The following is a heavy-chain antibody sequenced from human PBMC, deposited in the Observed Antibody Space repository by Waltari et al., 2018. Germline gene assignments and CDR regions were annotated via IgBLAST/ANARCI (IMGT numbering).Heavy chain of an antibody. Sequence: QMQLVQSGPEVKKPGTSVKVSCKASGFTFTSSAVQWVRQARGQRLEWIGWIVVGSGNTNYAQKFQERVTITRDMSTSTAYMELSSLRSEDTAVYYCAAATYGDYSYYYYMDVWGKGTTVTVSS. V-gene: IGHV1-58*01. CDR2: IVVGSGNT. CDR1: GFTFTSSA. CDR3: AAATYGDYSYYYYMDV. D-gene: IGHD4-17*01. J-gene: IGHJ6*03.